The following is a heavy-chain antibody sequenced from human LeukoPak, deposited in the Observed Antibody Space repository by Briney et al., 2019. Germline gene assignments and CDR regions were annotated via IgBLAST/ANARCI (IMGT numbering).Heavy chain of an antibody. CDR1: GGSISSSSYY. V-gene: IGHV4-39*07. Sequence: PSETLSLTCTVSGGSISSSSYYWGWIRQPPGKGLEWIGSIYYSGSTYYNPSLKSRVTISVDTSKNQFSLKLSSVTAADTAVYYCARDQYNWNSWGDAFDIWGQGTMVTVSS. D-gene: IGHD1-7*01. J-gene: IGHJ3*02. CDR3: ARDQYNWNSWGDAFDI. CDR2: IYYSGST.